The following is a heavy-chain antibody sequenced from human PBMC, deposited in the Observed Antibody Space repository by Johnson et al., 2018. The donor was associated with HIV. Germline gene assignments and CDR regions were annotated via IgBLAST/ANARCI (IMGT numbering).Heavy chain of an antibody. D-gene: IGHD3-22*01. V-gene: IGHV3-11*04. Sequence: QVQLVESGGGLVKPGGFLRLSCAASGFTFSDYYMSWIRQAPGKGLEWVSYISSSGSTIYYADSVKGRFTISRDNAKNSLYLQMNSLRAEDTAVYYCARYHYYDSRLNDAFDIWGQGTMVTVSS. CDR1: GFTFSDYY. CDR2: ISSSGSTI. J-gene: IGHJ3*02. CDR3: ARYHYYDSRLNDAFDI.